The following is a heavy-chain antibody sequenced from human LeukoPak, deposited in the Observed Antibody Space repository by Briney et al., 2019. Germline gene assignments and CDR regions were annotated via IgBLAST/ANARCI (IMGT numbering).Heavy chain of an antibody. CDR3: ARGRAEYSSSWGGFGY. CDR2: INYSGST. J-gene: IGHJ4*02. V-gene: IGHV4-34*01. Sequence: PSETLSLTCAVYAGSFSGYYWSWIRQPPGKGLEWIGEINYSGSTNYNPSLKSRVTISVDTSKNQFSLKLSSVTAADTAVYYCARGRAEYSSSWGGFGYWGQGTLVTVSS. CDR1: AGSFSGYY. D-gene: IGHD6-13*01.